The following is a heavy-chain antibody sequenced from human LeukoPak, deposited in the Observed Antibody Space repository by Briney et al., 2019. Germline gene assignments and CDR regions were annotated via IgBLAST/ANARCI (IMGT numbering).Heavy chain of an antibody. V-gene: IGHV4-34*01. CDR1: GGSFSGYY. CDR3: ARGDDSSGLLDY. CDR2: INHSGST. D-gene: IGHD3-22*01. J-gene: IGHJ4*02. Sequence: SGTLSLTCAVYGGSFSGYYWSWIRQPPGKGLEWIGEINHSGSTNYNPSLKSRVTISVDTSKNQFSLKLSSVTAADTAVYYCARGDDSSGLLDYWGQGTLVTVSS.